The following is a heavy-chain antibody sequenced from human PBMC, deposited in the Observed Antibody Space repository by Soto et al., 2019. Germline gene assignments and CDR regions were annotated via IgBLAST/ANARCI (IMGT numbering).Heavy chain of an antibody. CDR2: ISYDGSNK. D-gene: IGHD3-3*01. V-gene: IGHV3-30-3*01. Sequence: VGSLRLSCAASGFTFSSYAMHWVRQAPGKGLEWVAVISYDGSNKYYADSVKGRFTISRDNSKNTLYLQMNSLRAEDTAVYYCARDNSYYDFWSGYYMPRGPYYYYYGMDVWGQGTTVTVSS. CDR3: ARDNSYYDFWSGYYMPRGPYYYYYGMDV. CDR1: GFTFSSYA. J-gene: IGHJ6*02.